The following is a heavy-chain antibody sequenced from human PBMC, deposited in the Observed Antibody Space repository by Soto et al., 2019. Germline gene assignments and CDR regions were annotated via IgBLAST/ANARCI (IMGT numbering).Heavy chain of an antibody. V-gene: IGHV4-59*12. CDR2: IYYGGST. CDR1: GDSISTDY. Sequence: PSETLSLTCTVSGDSISTDYWSWIRQSPGKGLEWIGFIYYGGSTNYNPSLKSRVTISVDTSKNQFSLKLTSVTAVDTAVYYCARREIKGPIDYWGQGTLVTVSS. J-gene: IGHJ4*02. CDR3: ARREIKGPIDY. D-gene: IGHD1-26*01.